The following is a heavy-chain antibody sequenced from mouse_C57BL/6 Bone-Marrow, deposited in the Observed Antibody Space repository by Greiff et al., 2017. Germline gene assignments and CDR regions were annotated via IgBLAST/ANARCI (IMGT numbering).Heavy chain of an antibody. CDR2: IRSKSNNYAT. CDR1: GFSFNTYA. V-gene: IGHV10-1*01. D-gene: IGHD2-5*01. Sequence: EVQGVESGGGLVQPKGSLKLSCAASGFSFNTYAMNWVRQAPGKGLEWVARIRSKSNNYATYYADSVKDRFTISRDDSESMLYLQMNNLKTEDTAMYYCVSDYYSNYVLFAYWGQGTLVTVSA. CDR3: VSDYYSNYVLFAY. J-gene: IGHJ3*01.